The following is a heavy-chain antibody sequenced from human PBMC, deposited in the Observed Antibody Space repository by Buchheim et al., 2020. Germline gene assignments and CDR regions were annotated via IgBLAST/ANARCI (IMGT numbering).Heavy chain of an antibody. CDR1: GFSLSTSGVG. V-gene: IGHV2-5*02. CDR2: IYWDDDK. Sequence: QITLKESGPTLVKPTQTLTLTCTFSGFSLSTSGVGVGWIRQPPGKALEWLALIYWDDDKRYSPSLKSRLTITKDTSNNQVVLTMTNMDPVDTATYYCAHSSYYYDSSGLWNPNYWGQGTL. J-gene: IGHJ4*02. D-gene: IGHD3-22*01. CDR3: AHSSYYYDSSGLWNPNY.